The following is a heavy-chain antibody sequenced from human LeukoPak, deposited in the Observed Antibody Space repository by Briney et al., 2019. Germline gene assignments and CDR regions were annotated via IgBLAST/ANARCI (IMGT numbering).Heavy chain of an antibody. CDR2: IYYSGST. CDR3: ARGASRDGPNDY. Sequence: SETLSLTCTVSGGSISSYYWSWIRQPPGKGLEWIGYIYYSGSTNCNPSLKSRVTISVDTSKNQFSLKLSSVTAADTAVYYCARGASRDGPNDYWGQGTLVTVSS. CDR1: GGSISSYY. V-gene: IGHV4-59*01. J-gene: IGHJ4*02. D-gene: IGHD5-24*01.